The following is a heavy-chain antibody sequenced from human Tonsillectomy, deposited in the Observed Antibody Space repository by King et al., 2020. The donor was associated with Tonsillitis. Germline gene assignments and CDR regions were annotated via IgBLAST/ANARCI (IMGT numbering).Heavy chain of an antibody. CDR1: GFIFSDYY. Sequence: VQLVESGGGLVKPGGSLRLSWAASGFIFSDYYMHWIRQAPGKGLEWVSYITTGGSTVYYADSVKGRITMSRDNAKNSLYLQVNRLGAEDSAVYYCARDVSDTSTFAFDIWGQGTMVTVSS. D-gene: IGHD5/OR15-5a*01. V-gene: IGHV3-11*01. CDR2: ITTGGSTV. J-gene: IGHJ3*02. CDR3: ARDVSDTSTFAFDI.